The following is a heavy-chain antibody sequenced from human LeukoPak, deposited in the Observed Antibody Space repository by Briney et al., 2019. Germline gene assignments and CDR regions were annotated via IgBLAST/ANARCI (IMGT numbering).Heavy chain of an antibody. CDR1: GFTFSDYY. Sequence: GGSLRLSCAASGFTFSDYYMSWIRQAPGKGLEWVLYISSGSSSTNYADSVKGRFTISRDNAKNSLYLQMNSLRAEDTAVYYCARESRATGYNLFDDWGQGTLVTVSS. CDR3: ARESRATGYNLFDD. J-gene: IGHJ4*02. CDR2: ISSGSSST. D-gene: IGHD5-24*01. V-gene: IGHV3-11*06.